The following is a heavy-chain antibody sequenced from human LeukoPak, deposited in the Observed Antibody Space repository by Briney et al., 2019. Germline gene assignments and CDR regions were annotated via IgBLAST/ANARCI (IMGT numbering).Heavy chain of an antibody. CDR1: GGTFSSYA. CDR2: IIPIFGTA. D-gene: IGHD3-10*01. CDR3: ARGYYGSGSYYARYFDL. V-gene: IGHV1-69*05. J-gene: IGHJ2*01. Sequence: SVKVSCKASGGTFSSYAISWVRQAPGQGLEWMGGIIPIFGTANYAQKFQGRVTITTDESTSTAYMELSSLRSEDTAVYYCARGYYGSGSYYARYFDLWGRGTLVTVSS.